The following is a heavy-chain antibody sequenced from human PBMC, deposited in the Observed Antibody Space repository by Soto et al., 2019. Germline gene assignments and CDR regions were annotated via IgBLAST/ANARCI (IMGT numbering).Heavy chain of an antibody. CDR3: ARGGSRILPTQGP. CDR2: IYYRGRT. Sequence: SETLSLTGTVSGGSVNTGGYYWGWIRQHPGKGLEWIGDIYYRGRTYYNPSLKSRVAISVDLSNNQFSLNLASVTAADTAVYYCARGGSRILPTQGPWGQRTLVTVSS. V-gene: IGHV4-31*03. J-gene: IGHJ5*02. CDR1: GGSVNTGGYY. D-gene: IGHD2-15*01.